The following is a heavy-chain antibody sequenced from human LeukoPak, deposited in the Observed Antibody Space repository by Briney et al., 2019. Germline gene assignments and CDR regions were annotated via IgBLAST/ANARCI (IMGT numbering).Heavy chain of an antibody. J-gene: IGHJ4*02. Sequence: GGSLRLSCAASGFTFSTYSMRWVRQAPGKGLEWVAVMSYDGSNIYYADSVKGRFTISRDNSKNTLYLQMSSLRAEDTAIYYCARVYSSGWSLPFEYWGQGTLVTVSS. D-gene: IGHD6-19*01. V-gene: IGHV3-30-3*01. CDR1: GFTFSTYS. CDR2: MSYDGSNI. CDR3: ARVYSSGWSLPFEY.